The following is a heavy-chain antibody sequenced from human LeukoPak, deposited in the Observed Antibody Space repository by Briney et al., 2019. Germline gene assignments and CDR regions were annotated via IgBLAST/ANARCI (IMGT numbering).Heavy chain of an antibody. CDR3: AREQGWSDSYYGMDV. CDR1: GFTFSIYW. CDR2: MKEDGSAR. Sequence: GGSLRLSCVASGFTFSIYWMSWVRQAPGKGLEWLANMKEDGSARYYVDSMKGRFTISRDNAKNSLYLQMNSLRAEDTAVYYCAREQGWSDSYYGMDVWGQGTTVTVSS. J-gene: IGHJ6*02. V-gene: IGHV3-7*01.